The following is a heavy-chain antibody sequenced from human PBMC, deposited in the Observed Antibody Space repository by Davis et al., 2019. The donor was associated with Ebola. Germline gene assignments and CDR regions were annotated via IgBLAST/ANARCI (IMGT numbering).Heavy chain of an antibody. V-gene: IGHV4-39*01. CDR3: ARGVFSYNHPYFDY. CDR2: IYYSGST. CDR1: GGSISSSSYY. D-gene: IGHD5-24*01. Sequence: MPSETLSLTCTVSGGSISSSSYYWGWIRQPPGKGLEWIGSIYYSGSTYYNPSLKSRVTISVDTSKNQFSLKLSSVTAADTAVYYCARGVFSYNHPYFDYWGQGTLVTVSS. J-gene: IGHJ4*02.